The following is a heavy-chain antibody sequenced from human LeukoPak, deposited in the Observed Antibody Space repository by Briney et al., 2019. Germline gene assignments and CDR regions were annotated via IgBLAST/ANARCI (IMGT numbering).Heavy chain of an antibody. D-gene: IGHD3-16*01. CDR3: ARGGGIGAFDI. CDR2: INHSGST. CDR1: GGSISSYY. V-gene: IGHV4-34*01. Sequence: SETLSLTCTVSGGSISSYYWSWIRQPPGKGLEWIGEINHSGSTNYNPSLKSRVTISVDTSKNQFSLKLSSVTAADTAVYYCARGGGIGAFDIWGQGTMVTVSS. J-gene: IGHJ3*02.